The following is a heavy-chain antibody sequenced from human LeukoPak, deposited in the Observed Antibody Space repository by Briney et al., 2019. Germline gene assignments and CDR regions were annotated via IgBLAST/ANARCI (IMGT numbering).Heavy chain of an antibody. CDR3: AKESSSYSKYYFDY. D-gene: IGHD6-6*01. CDR2: IWYDGSNK. Sequence: PGGSLRLSCAASGFTFSSYGMHWVRPAPGKGLEWVAVIWYDGSNKYYADSVKGRFTISRDNSKNTLYLQMNSLRAEDTAVYYCAKESSSYSKYYFDYWGQGTLVTVSS. J-gene: IGHJ4*02. CDR1: GFTFSSYG. V-gene: IGHV3-33*06.